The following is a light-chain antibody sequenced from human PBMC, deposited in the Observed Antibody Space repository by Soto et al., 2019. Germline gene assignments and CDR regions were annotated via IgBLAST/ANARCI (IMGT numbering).Light chain of an antibody. CDR3: QQYGSSPRIT. CDR1: QRLSASD. J-gene: IGKJ1*01. CDR2: GVS. V-gene: IGKV3-20*01. Sequence: EIVLTQSPGTLSLSPGQRAPLSCRASQRLSASDIAWYQQKLGQAPKFLIYGVSSRATGIPDRFSGSGSGTDFTLTISRLEPEDFAVYHCQQYGSSPRITFGQGTKVDI.